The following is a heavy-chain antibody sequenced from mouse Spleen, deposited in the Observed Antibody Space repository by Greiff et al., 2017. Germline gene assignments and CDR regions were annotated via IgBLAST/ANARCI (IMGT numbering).Heavy chain of an antibody. Sequence: EVNLVESGGGLVKPGGSLKLSCAASGFTFSRYAMSWVRQTPEKRLAWVAAITSNARSTYYPATVTDRFPLSRHTAKNPLYLPMTSPRSEDTALYDCARQTSGYYYDGSPFADWGQGTLATVS. CDR1: GFTFSRYA. V-gene: IGHV5-6-2*01. D-gene: IGHD1-1*01. CDR2: ITSNARST. CDR3: ARQTSGYYYDGSPFAD. J-gene: IGHJ3*01.